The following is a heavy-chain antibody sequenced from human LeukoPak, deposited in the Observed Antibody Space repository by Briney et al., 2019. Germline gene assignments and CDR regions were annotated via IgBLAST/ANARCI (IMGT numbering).Heavy chain of an antibody. CDR1: GFTFSS. J-gene: IGHJ4*02. Sequence: GGSLRLSCAASGFTFSSMNWVRQAPGKGLEGVSSITITSTYIYYADSVKGRFTISRDNAKNSLYLQMNSLRAEDTAVYYCVREFGGRDRSGWQYATDYWGQGTLVTVSS. CDR3: VREFGGRDRSGWQYATDY. V-gene: IGHV3-21*01. CDR2: ITITSTYI. D-gene: IGHD6-19*01.